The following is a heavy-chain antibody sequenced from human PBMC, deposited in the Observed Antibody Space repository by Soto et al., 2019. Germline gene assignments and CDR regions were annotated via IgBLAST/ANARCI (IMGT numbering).Heavy chain of an antibody. CDR3: ARVNRVGTRLLYYYYCMDV. D-gene: IGHD2-2*01. V-gene: IGHV4-31*03. J-gene: IGHJ6*02. CDR1: GGSISSGGYY. Sequence: PSETLSLTCTVSGGSISSGGYYWSWIRQHPGKGLEWIGYIYYSGSTYYNPSLKSRVTISVDTSKNQFSLKLSSVTAADTAVYYCARVNRVGTRLLYYYYCMDVWGQGTTVTVYS. CDR2: IYYSGST.